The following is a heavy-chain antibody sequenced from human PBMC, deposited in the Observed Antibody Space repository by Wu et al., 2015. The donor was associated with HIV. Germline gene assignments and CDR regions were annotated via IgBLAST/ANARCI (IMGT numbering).Heavy chain of an antibody. CDR3: ARGAPPGCSRTSCLLDS. CDR1: GYTFTGYY. D-gene: IGHD2-2*01. Sequence: QVQLVQSGAEVRKPGASVRVSCKTSGYTFTGYYIHWVRQAPGQGLEWMGWIIPIFGTTNYAQNFQGRVTFTADESTAYMEMNSLRSEDTAVYYCARGAPPGCSRTSCLLDSWGQGTLVTVSS. V-gene: IGHV1-69*01. CDR2: IIPIFGTT. J-gene: IGHJ5*02.